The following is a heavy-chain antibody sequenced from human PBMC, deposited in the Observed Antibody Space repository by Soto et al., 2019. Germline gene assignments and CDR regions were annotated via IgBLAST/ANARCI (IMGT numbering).Heavy chain of an antibody. CDR1: GYTFTGYY. Sequence: QVQLVQSGAEVKKPGASVKVSCKASGYTFTGYYMHWVRQAPGQGLEWMGWINPNSGGTNYAQKFQGRVTMTRDTSISTAYMELSSLRSEDTAVYYCARRVGDGYNLNDYWGQGTLVTVSS. D-gene: IGHD5-12*01. CDR2: INPNSGGT. CDR3: ARRVGDGYNLNDY. J-gene: IGHJ4*02. V-gene: IGHV1-2*02.